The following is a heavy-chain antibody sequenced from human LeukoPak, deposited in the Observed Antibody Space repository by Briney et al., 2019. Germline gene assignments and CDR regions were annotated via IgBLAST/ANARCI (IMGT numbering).Heavy chain of an antibody. J-gene: IGHJ4*02. CDR2: MNPNSGNT. CDR1: GYTFTSYD. Sequence: ASVKVSCKASGYTFTSYDINWVRQATGQGLEWMGWMNPNSGNTGYAQKFQGRVTMTRNTSRSTAYMELSSLRSEDTAVYYCARGARRVVVTAIGYYFDYWGQGTLVTVSS. CDR3: ARGARRVVVTAIGYYFDY. D-gene: IGHD2-21*02. V-gene: IGHV1-8*01.